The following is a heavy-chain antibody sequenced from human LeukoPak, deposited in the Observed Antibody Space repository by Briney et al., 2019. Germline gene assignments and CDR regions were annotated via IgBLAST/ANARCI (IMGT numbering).Heavy chain of an antibody. J-gene: IGHJ5*02. CDR2: IYYSGST. V-gene: IGHV4-39*07. D-gene: IGHD3-3*01. CDR1: GGSISSSSYY. Sequence: SETLSLTCTVSGGSISSSSYYWGWIRQPPGKGLEWIGSIYYSGSTYYNPSLKSRVTISVDTSKNQFSLKLSSVTAADTAVYYCARVGYDFWSGPTPPWFDPWGQGTLVTVSS. CDR3: ARVGYDFWSGPTPPWFDP.